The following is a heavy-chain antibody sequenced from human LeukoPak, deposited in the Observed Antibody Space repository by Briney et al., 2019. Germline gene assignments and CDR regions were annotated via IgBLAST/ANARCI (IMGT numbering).Heavy chain of an antibody. V-gene: IGHV3-48*03. CDR3: ARDSDFGEADIVVAWDV. CDR1: GFTCSSYE. J-gene: IGHJ6*02. CDR2: ISSSGSTI. Sequence: GGSLTLSCAATGFTCSSYEMNWVRQAPGKGLEWVSYISSSGSTIYYADSVKGRFTISRDNAKNSLYLQMNSLRAEDTAVYYCARDSDFGEADIVVAWDVWGQGTTVTVSS. D-gene: IGHD2-15*01.